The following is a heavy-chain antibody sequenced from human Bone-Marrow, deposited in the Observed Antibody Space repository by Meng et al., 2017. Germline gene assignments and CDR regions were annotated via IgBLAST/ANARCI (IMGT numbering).Heavy chain of an antibody. CDR1: GYTFSNYD. V-gene: IGHV1-18*01. CDR3: AWGTYCSTTTCRDPYAFDI. D-gene: IGHD2-2*01. CDR2: ISTYSGYA. J-gene: IGHJ3*02. Sequence: ASAKVSCKASGYTFSNYDITWVRQAPGQGPEWMGWISTYSGYANYAQKFRGRVTMTTDTSTSAAYMELRSLRSDDTAVYYCAWGTYCSTTTCRDPYAFDIWGQGTKVTVSS.